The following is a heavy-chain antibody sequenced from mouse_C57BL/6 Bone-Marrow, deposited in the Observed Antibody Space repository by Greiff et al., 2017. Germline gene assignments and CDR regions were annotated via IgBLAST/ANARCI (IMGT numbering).Heavy chain of an antibody. CDR1: GYSITSGYY. J-gene: IGHJ4*01. V-gene: IGHV3-6*01. CDR3: ARSDYGSSGYYYAMDY. CDR2: ISYDGSN. D-gene: IGHD1-1*01. Sequence: EVQLQESGPGLVKPSQSLSLTCSVTGYSITSGYYWNWIRQFPGNKLEWVGYISYDGSNNYNPSLKNRISITRDTSKNQFFLKLNSVTTEDTATYYCARSDYGSSGYYYAMDYWGQGTSVTVSS.